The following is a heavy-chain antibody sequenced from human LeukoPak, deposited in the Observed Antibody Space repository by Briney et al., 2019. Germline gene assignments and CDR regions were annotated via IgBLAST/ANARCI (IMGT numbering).Heavy chain of an antibody. CDR2: IYYRGTI. CDR3: ARRRPDTSMVDY. D-gene: IGHD5-18*01. J-gene: IGHJ4*02. CDR1: GGSISSTTYF. Sequence: PSETLSLTCTVSGGSISSTTYFWGWLRQPPGKGLERIGSIYYRGTIYYNPSLKCRVTISIDTSINQFSLRMTSVTAADTAVYYCARRRPDTSMVDYWGQGTLVLVSS. V-gene: IGHV4-39*07.